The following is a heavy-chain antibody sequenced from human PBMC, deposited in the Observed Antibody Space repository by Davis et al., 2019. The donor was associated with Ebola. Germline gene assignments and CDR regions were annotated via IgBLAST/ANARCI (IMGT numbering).Heavy chain of an antibody. CDR3: ARDRGYYDFWSGLGYYYYYGMDV. V-gene: IGHV4-59*01. D-gene: IGHD3-3*01. CDR2: IYYSGST. CDR1: GGSISSYY. Sequence: SETLSLTCTVSGGSISSYYWSWIRQPPGKGLEWIGYIYYSGSTNYNPSLKSRVTISVDTSKNQFSLKLSSVTAADTAVYYCARDRGYYDFWSGLGYYYYYGMDVWGQGTTVTASS. J-gene: IGHJ6*02.